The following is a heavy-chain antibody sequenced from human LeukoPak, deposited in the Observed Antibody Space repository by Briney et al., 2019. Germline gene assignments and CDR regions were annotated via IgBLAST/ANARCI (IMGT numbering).Heavy chain of an antibody. CDR3: AREPTSGREPTSGRPLDC. Sequence: SETLSLTCTVSGGSISGYFWSWIRQPAGKGLEWIGRIYSSGSNNYNPSLKSRVTMSLDTSKNHLSLNLSSVTAADTAVYYCAREPTSGREPTSGRPLDCWGQGTLVTVYS. CDR2: IYSSGSN. J-gene: IGHJ4*02. CDR1: GGSISGYF. D-gene: IGHD5-12*01. V-gene: IGHV4-4*07.